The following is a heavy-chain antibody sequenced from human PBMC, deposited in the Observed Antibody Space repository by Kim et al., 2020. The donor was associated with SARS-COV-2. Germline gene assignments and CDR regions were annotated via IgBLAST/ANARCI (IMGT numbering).Heavy chain of an antibody. CDR3: AAMVQGADY. V-gene: IGHV3-53*01. J-gene: IGHJ4*02. Sequence: GSTYYADSVKGRFTISRDNSKNTLYLQMNSLRAEDTAVYYCAAMVQGADYWGQGTLVTVSS. D-gene: IGHD3-10*01. CDR2: GST.